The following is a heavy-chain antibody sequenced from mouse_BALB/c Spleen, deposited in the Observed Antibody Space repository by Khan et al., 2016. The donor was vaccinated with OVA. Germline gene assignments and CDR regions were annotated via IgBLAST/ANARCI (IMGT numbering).Heavy chain of an antibody. Sequence: QIQLVQSGPELKKPGETVKISCKASGYTFTNYGMNWVKQAPGKGLKWMGWINTYTGQPTYADDFKGRFAFSLETSASTAYLQINNLKNEDTATYFCAGSNSYWYFDVWGAGTTVTVSS. J-gene: IGHJ1*01. D-gene: IGHD4-1*02. V-gene: IGHV9-3-1*01. CDR3: AGSNSYWYFDV. CDR2: INTYTGQP. CDR1: GYTFTNYG.